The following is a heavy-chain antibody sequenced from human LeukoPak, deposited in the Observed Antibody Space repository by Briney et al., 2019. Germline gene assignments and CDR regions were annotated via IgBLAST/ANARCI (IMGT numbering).Heavy chain of an antibody. V-gene: IGHV1-2*02. CDR1: GYTFTGYY. D-gene: IGHD4-17*01. J-gene: IGHJ3*02. CDR3: ARENYGDYDLRAFDI. CDR2: INPNSGGT. Sequence: EASVKVSCKASGYTFTGYYMHWVRQAPGQGLEWMGWINPNSGGTNYAQKFQGRVTMTRDTSISTAYMGLSRLRSDDTAVYYCARENYGDYDLRAFDIWGQGTMVTVSS.